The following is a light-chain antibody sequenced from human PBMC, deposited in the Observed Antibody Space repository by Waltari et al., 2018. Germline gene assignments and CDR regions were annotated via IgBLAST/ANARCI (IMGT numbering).Light chain of an antibody. CDR3: QQLNSYPRA. CDR2: AAS. Sequence: DIQLTQSPSFLSASVGDRVTLTCRASQGISSYLGWDQQKPGKAPKLLIYAASTLQSGVPSRFSGSGSGTEFTLTISSLQPEDFATYYCQQLNSYPRAFGGGTKVEIK. V-gene: IGKV1-9*01. CDR1: QGISSY. J-gene: IGKJ4*01.